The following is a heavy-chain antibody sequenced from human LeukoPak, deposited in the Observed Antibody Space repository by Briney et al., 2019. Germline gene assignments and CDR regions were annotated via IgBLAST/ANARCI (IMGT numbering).Heavy chain of an antibody. CDR3: ARAYKSYYYDSRGYYYHLVVCGF. CDR2: ISAYNGNT. V-gene: IGHV1-18*01. Sequence: ASVKVSCKHPVYTFTSYDINWVRQAPGQGLEWMGCISAYNGNTNYAQKLQGSVTMTTDTTTSTAYMEVRSLRSHDTAVYCCARAYKSYYYDSRGYYYHLVVCGFWGQGTLVTVSS. D-gene: IGHD3-22*01. J-gene: IGHJ4*02. CDR1: VYTFTSYD.